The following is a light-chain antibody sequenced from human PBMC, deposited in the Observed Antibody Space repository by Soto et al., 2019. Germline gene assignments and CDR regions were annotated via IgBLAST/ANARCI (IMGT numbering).Light chain of an antibody. V-gene: IGLV3-25*03. J-gene: IGLJ2*01. CDR2: KDT. CDR3: QSSDNSNSYVV. Sequence: SYELTQPPSVSVSPGQTASINCSGDALPKKYAYWYQQKPGQAPVLVMYKDTVRSSGIPERFSASSSGTTVTLTISEVQAEDEADYYCQSSDNSNSYVVFGGGTKLTVL. CDR1: ALPKKY.